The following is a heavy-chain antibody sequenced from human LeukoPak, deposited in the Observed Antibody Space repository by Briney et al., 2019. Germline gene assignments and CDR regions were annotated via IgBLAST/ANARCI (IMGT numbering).Heavy chain of an antibody. J-gene: IGHJ6*03. CDR3: ARDGSWGDYQFYFYMDV. CDR1: GFTFRSFA. CDR2: ISASGHYI. Sequence: QTGVSLRLSCEASGFTFRSFAMSWVRQAPGKGLEWLSGISASGHYIYQADSVKGRFTISRDNSKNTLYIEINSLRVEDTAVYYCARDGSWGDYQFYFYMDVWGKGTTVTVSS. V-gene: IGHV3-23*01. D-gene: IGHD2-2*01.